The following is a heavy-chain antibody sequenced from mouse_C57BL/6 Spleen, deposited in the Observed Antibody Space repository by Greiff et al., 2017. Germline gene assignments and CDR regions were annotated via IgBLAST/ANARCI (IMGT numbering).Heavy chain of an antibody. Sequence: QVQLQQSGAELVKPGASVKISCKASGYAFSSYWMNWVKQRPGKGLEWIGQIYPGDGDTNYNGKFKGKATLTADKASSTAYMQLSSLTSEDSAVYFCARGDGYDGIFAYWGQGTLVTVSA. CDR2: IYPGDGDT. D-gene: IGHD2-2*01. CDR3: ARGDGYDGIFAY. CDR1: GYAFSSYW. V-gene: IGHV1-80*01. J-gene: IGHJ3*01.